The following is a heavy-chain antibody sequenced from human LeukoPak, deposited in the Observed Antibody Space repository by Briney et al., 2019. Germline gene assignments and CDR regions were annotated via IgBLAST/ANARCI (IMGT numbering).Heavy chain of an antibody. CDR2: INSDGSST. CDR3: ASHSSSWYRDY. CDR1: GFTFSSYW. Sequence: GGSLRLSCAASGFTFSSYWMHWVRQAPGKELVWVSRINSDGSSTSYADSVKGRFTISRDNAKNTLYLQMNSLRAEDTAVYYCASHSSSWYRDYWGQGTLVTVSS. D-gene: IGHD6-13*01. J-gene: IGHJ4*02. V-gene: IGHV3-74*01.